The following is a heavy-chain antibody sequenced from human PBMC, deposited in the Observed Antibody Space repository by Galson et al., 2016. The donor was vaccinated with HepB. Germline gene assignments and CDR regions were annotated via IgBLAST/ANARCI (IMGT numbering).Heavy chain of an antibody. V-gene: IGHV3-23*01. CDR1: GFTFTDHA. J-gene: IGHJ3*01. Sequence: SLKLSCEASGFTFTDHAMSWVRLVPGQGPEWVSTITGRGTSTNYADPVQSRFTITRDNSTSTPYLEMNGLRAEDTAVYYCAKDPQWTTSSRGAFDVWGQGTMLTVFS. CDR3: AKDPQWTTSSRGAFDV. D-gene: IGHD6-6*01. CDR2: ITGRGTST.